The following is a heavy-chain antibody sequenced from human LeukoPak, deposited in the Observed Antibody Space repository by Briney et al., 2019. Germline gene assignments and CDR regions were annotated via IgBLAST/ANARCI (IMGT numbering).Heavy chain of an antibody. J-gene: IGHJ4*02. Sequence: SVKVSCKASGGTFSSYAISWVRQAPGQGLEWMGGIIPIFGTANYAQKFQGRVTITADESTSTAYMELSSLGSDDTAVYYCASRPDQHLLYYFDYWGQGALVTVSS. CDR3: ASRPDQHLLYYFDY. CDR2: IIPIFGTA. CDR1: GGTFSSYA. V-gene: IGHV1-69*13. D-gene: IGHD2-15*01.